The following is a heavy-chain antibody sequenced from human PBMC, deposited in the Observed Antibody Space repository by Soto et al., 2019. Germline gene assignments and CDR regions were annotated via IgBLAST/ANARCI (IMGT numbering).Heavy chain of an antibody. J-gene: IGHJ4*02. CDR1: GSSFTRYW. Sequence: PGSSLTISRKGSGSSFTRYWIVSVREMPGKGLEWMGIIYPGDSDTRYSPSFQGQVTISADKSISTAYLQWSSLKASDTAMYYCARLAAAGTVFDYWGQGTLVTVSS. V-gene: IGHV5-51*01. D-gene: IGHD6-13*01. CDR3: ARLAAAGTVFDY. CDR2: IYPGDSDT.